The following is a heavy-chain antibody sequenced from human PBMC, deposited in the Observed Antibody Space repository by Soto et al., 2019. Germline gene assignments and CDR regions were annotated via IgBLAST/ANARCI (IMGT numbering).Heavy chain of an antibody. CDR2: IYYSGST. CDR3: ARGWFGRGALDY. J-gene: IGHJ4*02. CDR1: GGSISSGGYY. Sequence: QVQLQESGPGLVKPSQTLSINCTVSGGSISSGGYYWSWIRKHPGKGMEWIGSIYYSGSTYYNPSLKSRVTISVDTSKNQFYLKLSSVTAADTAVYYCARGWFGRGALDYWGQGTLVTVSS. D-gene: IGHD3-10*01. V-gene: IGHV4-31*03.